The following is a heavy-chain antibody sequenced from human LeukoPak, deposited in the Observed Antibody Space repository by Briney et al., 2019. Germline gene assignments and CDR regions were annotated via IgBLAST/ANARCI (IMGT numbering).Heavy chain of an antibody. Sequence: SETLSLTCAVYGGSFSGYYWTWIRQPAGKGLGWIGEIIHSGSTNYNPSLKSRVTISVDTSKNQFSLKLSSVTAADTAVYFCARGGGRGWYSDYWGQGTLVTVSS. CDR2: IIHSGST. CDR1: GGSFSGYY. D-gene: IGHD6-19*01. V-gene: IGHV4-34*01. J-gene: IGHJ4*02. CDR3: ARGGGRGWYSDY.